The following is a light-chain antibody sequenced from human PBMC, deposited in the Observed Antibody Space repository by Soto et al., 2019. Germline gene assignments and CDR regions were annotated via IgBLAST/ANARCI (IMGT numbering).Light chain of an antibody. J-gene: IGKJ1*01. CDR1: QNIGRW. CDR2: DAS. CDR3: QQYDNYRA. Sequence: DIQMTQSPSTLSASIGDRVTISCRASQNIGRWLAWYQQKPGTAPNLLIYDASTLESGVPSRFSGSGSGTEFTLAISSLQPDDFATYYCQQYDNYRAFGQGTKVDIK. V-gene: IGKV1-5*01.